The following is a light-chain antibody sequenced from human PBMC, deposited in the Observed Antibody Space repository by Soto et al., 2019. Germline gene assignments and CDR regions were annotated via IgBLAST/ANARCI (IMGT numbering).Light chain of an antibody. V-gene: IGKV2-30*01. J-gene: IGKJ1*01. CDR3: MQGAHWPRT. CDR1: QSLVYSDGNTY. CDR2: KVS. Sequence: DVVMTQSPLSLPVTLGQPASISCRSSQSLVYSDGNTYLSWFLQRPGQSPRRLIYKVSNRDSGVPERFSGSGSGTDFTLKISRVEAEDVGVYYCMQGAHWPRTFGQGTKVEI.